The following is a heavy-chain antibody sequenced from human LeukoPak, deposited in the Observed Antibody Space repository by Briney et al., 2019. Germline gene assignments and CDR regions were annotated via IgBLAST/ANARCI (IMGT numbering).Heavy chain of an antibody. CDR3: AKETKQLWLYVFDY. J-gene: IGHJ4*02. CDR1: GFTFSSSA. V-gene: IGHV3-23*01. CDR2: ISGSGSGGST. D-gene: IGHD5-18*01. Sequence: GGSLRLSCAASGFTFSSSAMSWVRQAPGKGLEWVSSISGSGSGGSTYYADSVKARFTISRDNSKNTLYLQMNSLRAEDTAVYYCAKETKQLWLYVFDYWGQGTLVTVSS.